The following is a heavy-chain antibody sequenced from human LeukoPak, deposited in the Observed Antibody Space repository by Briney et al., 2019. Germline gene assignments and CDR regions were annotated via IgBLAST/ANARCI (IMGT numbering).Heavy chain of an antibody. CDR2: VSGYNGVT. J-gene: IGHJ6*02. CDR3: AKNTEIVVVPAASYYYYGMDV. Sequence: GASVKVSCKASGYSFASYYISWVRQAPGQGLEWMGWVSGYNGVTNYAQRFQDRITMTVDKSTTTVYMELSSLRSDDTAVYYCAKNTEIVVVPAASYYYYGMDVWGQGTTVTVSS. D-gene: IGHD2-2*01. CDR1: GYSFASYY. V-gene: IGHV1-18*01.